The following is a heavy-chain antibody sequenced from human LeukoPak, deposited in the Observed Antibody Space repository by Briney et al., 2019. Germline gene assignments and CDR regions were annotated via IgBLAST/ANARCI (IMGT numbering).Heavy chain of an antibody. D-gene: IGHD3-9*01. Sequence: GGSLRLSCAASGITFSSYAMHWVRQAPGKGLEYVSAISSNGGSTYYADSVKGRFTISRDNSKNTLYLQMGSLRAEDMAVYYCARGGFVWLFWYYFDYWGQGTLVTVSS. CDR1: GITFSSYA. CDR2: ISSNGGST. CDR3: ARGGFVWLFWYYFDY. V-gene: IGHV3-64*02. J-gene: IGHJ4*02.